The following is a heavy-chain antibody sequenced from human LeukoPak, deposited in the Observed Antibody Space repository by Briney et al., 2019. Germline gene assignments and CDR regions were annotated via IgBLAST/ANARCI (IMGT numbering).Heavy chain of an antibody. D-gene: IGHD3-9*01. V-gene: IGHV1-18*01. CDR1: GYTFTSYG. Sequence: ASVKVSCKASGYTFTSYGISWVRQAPGQGLEWMGWISAYNGNTNYAQKLQGRVTMTTDTSTSTAYMELRGLRSDDTAVYYCARAQVPYDILTGGDYWGQGTLVTVSS. J-gene: IGHJ4*02. CDR3: ARAQVPYDILTGGDY. CDR2: ISAYNGNT.